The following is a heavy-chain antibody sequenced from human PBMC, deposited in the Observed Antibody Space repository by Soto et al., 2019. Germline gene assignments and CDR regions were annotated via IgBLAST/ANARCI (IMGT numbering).Heavy chain of an antibody. CDR1: GFSFNTSG. V-gene: IGHV3-30*03. CDR3: ATKVRVTNYIYDGMDV. CDR2: IAFDGSQE. Sequence: QVQLVESGGGVVQPGRALRLSCAASGFSFNTSGMHWVRQAPGKGLEWVAVIAFDGSQEFYGDSVRGRFTISRDNSKNTLFLQMKSLTPEDTAVYYCATKVRVTNYIYDGMDVWGQGTTVTVAS. J-gene: IGHJ6*02. D-gene: IGHD5-18*01.